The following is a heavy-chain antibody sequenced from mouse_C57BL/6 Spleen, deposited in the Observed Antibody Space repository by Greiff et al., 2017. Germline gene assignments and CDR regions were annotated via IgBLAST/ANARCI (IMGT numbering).Heavy chain of an antibody. CDR3: ARYYDYDGTSDY. J-gene: IGHJ2*01. Sequence: QVQLKQPGAELVMPGASVKLSCKASGYTFTSYWMHWVKQRPGQGLEWIGEIDPSDSYTNYNQKFKGKSTLTVDKSSSTAYMQLSSLTSEDSAVYYCARYYDYDGTSDYWGQGTTLTVSS. D-gene: IGHD2-4*01. CDR2: IDPSDSYT. CDR1: GYTFTSYW. V-gene: IGHV1-69*01.